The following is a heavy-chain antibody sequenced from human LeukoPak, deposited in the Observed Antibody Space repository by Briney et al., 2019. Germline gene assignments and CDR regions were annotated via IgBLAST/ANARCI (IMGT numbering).Heavy chain of an antibody. D-gene: IGHD4-17*01. CDR2: ISYFGST. CDR1: DDSFSSHY. J-gene: IGHJ3*02. CDR3: ARDLVTVTKGFDI. Sequence: PSETPSLTCAVSDDSFSSHYWTWIRQPPGKGLEWIGYISYFGSTNYNPSLKSRVTISIDTSKNHFSLKLSSVTAADTAVYYCARDLVTVTKGFDIWGQGTMVSVSS. V-gene: IGHV4-59*11.